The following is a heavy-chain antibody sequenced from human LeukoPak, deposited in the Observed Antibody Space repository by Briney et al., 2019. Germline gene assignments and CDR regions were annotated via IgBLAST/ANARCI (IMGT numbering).Heavy chain of an antibody. J-gene: IGHJ4*02. D-gene: IGHD3-22*01. V-gene: IGHV3-33*01. Sequence: GGSLRLSCAASGFTFRSYGVHWVRQAPGKGLEWVAGIYYDGSHKYYVDSVKGRFTISRDNSKNMLNLQMDSLRAEDTAVYYCARDSMDHYDSSDYSPFSYWGQGTLVTVSS. CDR3: ARDSMDHYDSSDYSPFSY. CDR2: IYYDGSHK. CDR1: GFTFRSYG.